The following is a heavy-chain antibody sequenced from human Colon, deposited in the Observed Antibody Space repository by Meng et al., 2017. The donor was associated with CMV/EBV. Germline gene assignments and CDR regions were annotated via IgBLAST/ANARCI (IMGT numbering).Heavy chain of an antibody. CDR2: IYLGDSDA. CDR1: GYSFTNYW. J-gene: IGHJ3*02. V-gene: IGHV5-51*01. D-gene: IGHD3-3*01. CDR3: ATNGFGVVVSFGAFDI. Sequence: GGSLRLSGKGSGYSFTNYWIGWVRQMPGKGLEWMGIIYLGDSDARHSPSFQGQVTISADKSISTAYLQWSSLKASGTAMYYCATNGFGVVVSFGAFDIWGQGTMVTVSS.